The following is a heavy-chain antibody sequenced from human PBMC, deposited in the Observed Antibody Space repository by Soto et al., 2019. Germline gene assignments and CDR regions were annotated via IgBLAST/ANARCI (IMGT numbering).Heavy chain of an antibody. CDR3: ARAGGYIWGSYRYMGLDY. J-gene: IGHJ4*02. CDR1: SDSIRIGGYY. D-gene: IGHD3-16*02. Sequence: TLSLTCALSSDSIRIGGYYWSWIRQHPGKGLEWIGYIYYSGSTYYNPSLKSRVTISVDTSKNQFSLKLSSVTAADTAVYYCARAGGYIWGSYRYMGLDYWGQGTLVTVSS. V-gene: IGHV4-31*11. CDR2: IYYSGST.